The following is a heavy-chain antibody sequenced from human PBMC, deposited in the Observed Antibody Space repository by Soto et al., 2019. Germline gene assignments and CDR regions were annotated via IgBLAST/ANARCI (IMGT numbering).Heavy chain of an antibody. J-gene: IGHJ4*02. CDR3: ARVVPAHYYDRSGYYSPLDH. CDR1: GYTFTSYD. V-gene: IGHV1-8*01. CDR2: MNPNSGNT. Sequence: GASVKVSCKASGYTFTSYDINWVRQATGQGLEWMGWMNPNSGNTGYAQKFKGRVTMTASESTSTVYMELSSLRSEDTAVYYCARVVPAHYYDRSGYYSPLDHWGQGTLVTVSS. D-gene: IGHD3-22*01.